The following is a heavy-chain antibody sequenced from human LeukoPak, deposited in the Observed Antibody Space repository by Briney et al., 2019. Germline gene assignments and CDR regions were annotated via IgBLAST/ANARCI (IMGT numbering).Heavy chain of an antibody. CDR2: LGIAGDT. J-gene: IGHJ4*02. Sequence: PGGSLRLSCAASGFTVSSYAMHWVRQPIGKGLEWVSALGIAGDTFYPGSVKGRFTISRENARNSLYLQMNSLRAEDTAVYYCARGFADFVWGSYPSSYWGQGILVTVSS. V-gene: IGHV3-13*01. D-gene: IGHD3-16*02. CDR1: GFTVSSYA. CDR3: ARGFADFVWGSYPSSY.